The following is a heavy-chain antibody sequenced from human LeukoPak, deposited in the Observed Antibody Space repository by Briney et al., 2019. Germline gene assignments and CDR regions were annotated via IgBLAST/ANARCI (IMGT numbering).Heavy chain of an antibody. V-gene: IGHV3-48*03. J-gene: IGHJ6*04. CDR3: AELGITMIGGF. D-gene: IGHD3-10*02. CDR1: GFTFSSYE. CDR2: ISSSGSTI. Sequence: PGGSLSLSCAASGFTFSSYEMNWVRQAPGKGLEWVSYISSSGSTIYYADSVKGRFTISRDNAKNSLYLQMNSLRAEDTAVYYCAELGITMIGGFWGKGTTVTISS.